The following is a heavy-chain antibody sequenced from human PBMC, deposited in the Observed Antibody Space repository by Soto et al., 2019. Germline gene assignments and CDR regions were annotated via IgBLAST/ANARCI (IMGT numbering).Heavy chain of an antibody. V-gene: IGHV4-59*08. Sequence: SETLSLTCAVYGGSFSGYYWSWIRQPPGKGLEWIGYIYYSGSTNYNPSLKSRVTISVDTSKNQFSLKLSSVTAADTAVYYCARCPNRDETYYYYYYYMDVWGKGTKVTVSS. D-gene: IGHD7-27*01. CDR2: IYYSGST. CDR3: ARCPNRDETYYYYYYYMDV. J-gene: IGHJ6*03. CDR1: GGSFSGYY.